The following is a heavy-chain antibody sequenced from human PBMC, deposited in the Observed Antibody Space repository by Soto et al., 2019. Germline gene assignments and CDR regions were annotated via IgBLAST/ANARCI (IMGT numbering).Heavy chain of an antibody. V-gene: IGHV3-30*18. CDR3: VQGRYSRYQPLEY. CDR2: ISNAGNHK. Sequence: QVQLVESGGGVVQPGRSLRLSCAASGFTFSSFGMHWVRRAPGKGLEWVAAISNAGNHKYYADSVKGRFTISRDNSIITLYLQMNSLTTDDTAVYHCVQGRYSRYQPLEYWGQGALVTVSS. D-gene: IGHD2-21*01. J-gene: IGHJ4*02. CDR1: GFTFSSFG.